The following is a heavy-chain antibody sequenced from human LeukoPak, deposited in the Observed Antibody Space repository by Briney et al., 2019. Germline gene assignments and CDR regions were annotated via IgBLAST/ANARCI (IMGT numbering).Heavy chain of an antibody. V-gene: IGHV3-49*04. CDR3: TTVRLSGSGIYYRVFDY. CDR2: IRRKTIGATT. Sequence: GGSLRLSCTPSGFRPSDYAMRCVRPAPGKGLGWVGFIRRKTIGATTEYATSVKGRFTISRDDSKGIAYLQMNSLKTEDTAFYYCTTVRLSGSGIYYRVFDYWGQGTLVTVSS. D-gene: IGHD3-10*01. CDR1: GFRPSDYA. J-gene: IGHJ4*02.